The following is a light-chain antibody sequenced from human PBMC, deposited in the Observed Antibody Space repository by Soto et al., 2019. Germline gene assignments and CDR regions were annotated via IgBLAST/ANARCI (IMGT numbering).Light chain of an antibody. CDR2: DAS. J-gene: IGKJ1*01. V-gene: IGKV3-11*01. CDR3: QQRET. CDR1: QSVSTY. Sequence: EIVLTHSPASLSLSPGERATLSCRASQSVSTYLGWYQQKPGQAPRLLIYDASNRATGIPARFSASGSGTDFTLTISSLEPEDFAIYYCQQRETFGQGTKVDIK.